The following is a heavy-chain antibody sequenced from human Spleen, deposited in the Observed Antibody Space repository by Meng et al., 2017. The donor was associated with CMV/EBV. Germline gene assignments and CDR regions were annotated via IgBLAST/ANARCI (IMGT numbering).Heavy chain of an antibody. CDR2: IYSGGSA. J-gene: IGHJ6*02. D-gene: IGHD3-3*01. Sequence: GGSLRLSCAASGFNVSSNYMNWVRQAPGKGLEWVSAIYSGGSAFYADSVKGRFTISRDNSENTVFLQMSSLRAEDTAVYCCARGSYYDFWSGSPSTYYYYAMDVWGQGTTVTVSS. V-gene: IGHV3-53*01. CDR1: GFNVSSNY. CDR3: ARGSYYDFWSGSPSTYYYYAMDV.